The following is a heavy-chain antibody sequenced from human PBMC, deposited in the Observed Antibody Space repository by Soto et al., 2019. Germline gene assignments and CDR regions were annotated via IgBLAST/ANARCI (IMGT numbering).Heavy chain of an antibody. CDR3: ARESRSELGTVEY. Sequence: QVRLQESGPGIVKPSETLSRTCTVSGASISNYYWSWIRQPAGKGLECLGRIYASGTTTYNPALRLRVTMSVAPAKNQFSLNLNPVTAADTAVYYCARESRSELGTVEYWGQGTLVTVSS. J-gene: IGHJ4*02. CDR1: GASISNYY. D-gene: IGHD1-1*01. CDR2: IYASGTT. V-gene: IGHV4-4*07.